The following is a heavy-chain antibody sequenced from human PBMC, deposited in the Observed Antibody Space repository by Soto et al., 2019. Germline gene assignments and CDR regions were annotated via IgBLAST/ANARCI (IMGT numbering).Heavy chain of an antibody. Sequence: EVQVVESGGGLVQPGGSLRLSCAASGFTLSDHYMDWVRHAPGKGLEWVGRTKNKGNSYTTEYAASVKGRFTISRDDSKNSVYLHMNSLKSEDTAVYYCARGGYEYRYWGQGTLVTVSS. CDR2: TKNKGNSYTT. J-gene: IGHJ4*02. V-gene: IGHV3-72*01. CDR1: GFTLSDHY. CDR3: ARGGYEYRY. D-gene: IGHD5-12*01.